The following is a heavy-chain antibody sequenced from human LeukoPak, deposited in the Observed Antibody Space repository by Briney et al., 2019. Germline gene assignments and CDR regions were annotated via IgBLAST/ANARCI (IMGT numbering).Heavy chain of an antibody. CDR3: ARNWNDAGAFDI. CDR2: IFPGDSET. Sequence: GSLKISCKASGYSLSSYWIGWVRQMPGKGLEWMGIIFPGDSETRYSPSFQGQVTISADKSISTAYLQWSSLKASDTAMYYCARNWNDAGAFDIWGQGTMVTVSS. D-gene: IGHD1-1*01. J-gene: IGHJ3*02. CDR1: GYSLSSYW. V-gene: IGHV5-51*01.